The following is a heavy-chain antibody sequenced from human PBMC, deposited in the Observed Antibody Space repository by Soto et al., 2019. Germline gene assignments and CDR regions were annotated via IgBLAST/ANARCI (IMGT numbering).Heavy chain of an antibody. CDR1: GGSISSYY. Sequence: LSLTCTVSGGSISSYYWSWIRQPPGKGLEWIGYIYYSGSTNYNPSLKSRVTISVDTSKNQFSLKLSSVTAADTAVYYCAREVAAAANRFEPGGQGTLVTVSS. J-gene: IGHJ5*02. V-gene: IGHV4-59*01. CDR2: IYYSGST. CDR3: AREVAAAANRFEP. D-gene: IGHD6-13*01.